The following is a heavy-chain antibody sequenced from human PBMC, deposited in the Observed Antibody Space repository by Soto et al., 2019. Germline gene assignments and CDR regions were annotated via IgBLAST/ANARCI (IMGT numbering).Heavy chain of an antibody. Sequence: SETLSLTCTVSGGSISSYYWRWIRQPPGKGLEWIGYIDYSGSTNDNPSLKSRVTISVDTSKNQFSLKLSSVTAADTAVYYCARAYYASSGAHLWVVDYWGQGTLVTVSS. CDR3: ARAYYASSGAHLWVVDY. J-gene: IGHJ4*02. CDR2: IDYSGST. D-gene: IGHD3-22*01. V-gene: IGHV4-59*01. CDR1: GGSISSYY.